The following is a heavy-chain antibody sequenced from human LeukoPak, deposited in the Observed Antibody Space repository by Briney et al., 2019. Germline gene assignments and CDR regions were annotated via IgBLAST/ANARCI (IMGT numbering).Heavy chain of an antibody. V-gene: IGHV4-59*01. CDR3: ARGLNRYYFDY. CDR1: DGSISSYY. CDR2: ISYSGST. D-gene: IGHD3-16*01. J-gene: IGHJ4*02. Sequence: ASETLSLTCAVSDGSISSYYWSWIRQPPGKGLEWIGYISYSGSTNYNPSLKSRVTISVDTSKTQFSLKLSSVTAADTAVYYCARGLNRYYFDYWGQGTLVTVSS.